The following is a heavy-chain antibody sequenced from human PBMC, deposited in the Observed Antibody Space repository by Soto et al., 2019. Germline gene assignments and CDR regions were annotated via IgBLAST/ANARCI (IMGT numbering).Heavy chain of an antibody. CDR1: GYTLTELS. J-gene: IGHJ6*02. D-gene: IGHD4-17*01. Sequence: ASVKVSCKVSGYTLTELSMHWVRQAPGKGLEWMGGFDPEDGETIYAQKFQGRVTMTEDTSTDTAYMELSSLRSEDTAVYYCATVAYGDYVSRNGMDVWGQGTTVTGSS. V-gene: IGHV1-24*01. CDR2: FDPEDGET. CDR3: ATVAYGDYVSRNGMDV.